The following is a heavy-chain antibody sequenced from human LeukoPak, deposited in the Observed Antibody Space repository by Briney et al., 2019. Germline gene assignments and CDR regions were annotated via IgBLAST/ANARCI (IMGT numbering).Heavy chain of an antibody. CDR1: GFIVSNNY. J-gene: IGHJ4*02. CDR3: ARSITVVGAYIEY. CDR2: IYKGSTT. Sequence: PGGSLRLSCAASGFIVSNNYMNWVRQAPGEGLEWVMVIYKGSTTKYADAVKGRFTISRDNSKNTLSLQMTSLRAENTAVYYGARSITVVGAYIEYWGQGTLVSVSS. V-gene: IGHV3-53*01. D-gene: IGHD6-6*01.